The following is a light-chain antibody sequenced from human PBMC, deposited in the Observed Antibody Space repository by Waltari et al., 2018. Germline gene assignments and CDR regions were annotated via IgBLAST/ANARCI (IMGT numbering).Light chain of an antibody. CDR1: SSNCGSNYQ. Sequence: QSVLTQPPSVSGAPGQRVTIPCTGSSSNCGSNYQVHWYLQLPGTVPKLLIYANSNRPSGVPDRFSGSRSGTSASLAITGLQAEDEADYYCLSFDSNLRAYVFGTETRVTVL. J-gene: IGLJ1*01. CDR2: ANS. V-gene: IGLV1-40*01. CDR3: LSFDSNLRAYV.